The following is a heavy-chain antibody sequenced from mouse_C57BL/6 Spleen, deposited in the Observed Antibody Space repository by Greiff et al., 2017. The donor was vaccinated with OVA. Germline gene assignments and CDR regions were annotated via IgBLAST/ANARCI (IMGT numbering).Heavy chain of an antibody. CDR2: ISSGGDYI. CDR1: GFTFSSYA. CDR3: TRDEAHYYAMDY. J-gene: IGHJ4*01. Sequence: EVQVVESGEGLVKPGGSLKLSCAASGFTFSSYAMSWVRQTPEKRLEWVAYISSGGDYIYYADTVKGRFTISRDNARNTLYLQMSSLKSEDTAMYYCTRDEAHYYAMDYWGQGTSVTVSS. V-gene: IGHV5-9-1*02.